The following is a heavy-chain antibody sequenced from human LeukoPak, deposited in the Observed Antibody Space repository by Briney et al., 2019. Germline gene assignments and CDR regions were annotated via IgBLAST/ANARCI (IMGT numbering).Heavy chain of an antibody. J-gene: IGHJ4*02. V-gene: IGHV4-34*01. Sequence: SETPSLTCAVYGGSFSGYYWSWIRQPPGKGLEWIGEINHSGSTNYNPSLKTRVTMSIDTSKNQFSLKLSSLTAADTAVYYCARARRTGTFDYWGQGTLVTVSS. D-gene: IGHD7-27*01. CDR2: INHSGST. CDR3: ARARRTGTFDY. CDR1: GGSFSGYY.